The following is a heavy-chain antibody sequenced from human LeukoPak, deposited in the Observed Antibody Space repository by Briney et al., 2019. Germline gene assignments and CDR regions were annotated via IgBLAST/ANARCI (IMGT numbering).Heavy chain of an antibody. J-gene: IGHJ4*02. V-gene: IGHV4-34*01. CDR2: INHSGST. CDR3: ARVRLTTVTDY. Sequence: SETLSLTCAVYGGSFSGYYWSWIRQPPGKGLEWIGEINHSGSTNYNPSLRSRVTISVDTSKNQFSLKLSSVTAADTAVYYCARVRLTTVTDYWGQGTLVTVSS. D-gene: IGHD4-17*01. CDR1: GGSFSGYY.